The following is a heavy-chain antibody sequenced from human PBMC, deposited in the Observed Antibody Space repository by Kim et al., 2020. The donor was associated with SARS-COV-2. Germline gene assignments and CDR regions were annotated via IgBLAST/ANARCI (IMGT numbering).Heavy chain of an antibody. Sequence: GESLKISCEGFGYSFSSYWIAWVRQMLGKGLELMGLIYPGDSDIRYSPSFQGRVTISADKSISTAYLQWSSPQASDTAMYYCARRDSGWPNIDYWGQGTLVTVSS. V-gene: IGHV5-51*01. CDR3: ARRDSGWPNIDY. CDR1: GYSFSSYW. J-gene: IGHJ4*02. D-gene: IGHD6-19*01. CDR2: IYPGDSDI.